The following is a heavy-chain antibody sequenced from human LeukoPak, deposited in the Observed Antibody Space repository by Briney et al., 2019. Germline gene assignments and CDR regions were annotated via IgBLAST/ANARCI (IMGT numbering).Heavy chain of an antibody. J-gene: IGHJ3*02. CDR2: MNPNSGNT. Sequence: ASVKVSCKXSAYTFTSYDINWVRQATGQGLEWMGWMNPNSGNTGYAQKFQGRVTMTRNTSISTAYMELSSLRSEDTAVYYCARQSKLPNYSGRSAVDDAFDIWGQGTMVTVSS. V-gene: IGHV1-8*01. CDR1: AYTFTSYD. D-gene: IGHD3-22*01. CDR3: ARQSKLPNYSGRSAVDDAFDI.